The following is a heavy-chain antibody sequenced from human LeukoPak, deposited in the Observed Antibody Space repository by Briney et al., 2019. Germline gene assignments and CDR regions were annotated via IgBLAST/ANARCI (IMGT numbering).Heavy chain of an antibody. D-gene: IGHD6-13*01. CDR3: ERRSRKRGRAAEVAGS. V-gene: IGHV1-2*06. CDR2: INPNSGGR. Sequence: GASVKVSFKASVYTFTGYYMHWVREAPAQGLEWVGRINPNSGGRNNAYKFQGRITMTRDTSISTAYMELSRLRSDDTADYSRERRSRKRGRAAEVAGSWGRGTLVTVSS. J-gene: IGHJ5*02. CDR1: VYTFTGYY.